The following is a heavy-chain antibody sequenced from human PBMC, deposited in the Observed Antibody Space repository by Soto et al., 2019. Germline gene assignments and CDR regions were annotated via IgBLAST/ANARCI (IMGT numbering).Heavy chain of an antibody. CDR1: GYSFTSYG. CDR3: AGSRGYSGYDPDYYFDY. J-gene: IGHJ4*02. CDR2: ISAYNGNT. Sequence: ASVRVSCKASGYSFTSYGISWVRQAPGQGLEWMGWISAYNGNTNYAQKLQGRVTMTTDTSTSTAYMELRSLRSDDTAVYYCAGSRGYSGYDPDYYFDYWGQGTLVTVSS. V-gene: IGHV1-18*01. D-gene: IGHD5-12*01.